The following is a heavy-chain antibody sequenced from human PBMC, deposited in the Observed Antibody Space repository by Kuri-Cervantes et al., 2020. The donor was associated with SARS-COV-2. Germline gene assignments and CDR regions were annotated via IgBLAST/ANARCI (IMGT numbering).Heavy chain of an antibody. Sequence: GGSLRLSCAASGFTFSSYGMHWVRQAPGKGLEWVAVIWYDGSNKYYADSVKGRFTISRDNAKNSLYLQMNRLRAEDTAVYYCARVVRGVSVHWFDPWGQGTLVTGSS. J-gene: IGHJ5*02. CDR2: IWYDGSNK. V-gene: IGHV3-33*01. D-gene: IGHD3-10*01. CDR3: ARVVRGVSVHWFDP. CDR1: GFTFSSYG.